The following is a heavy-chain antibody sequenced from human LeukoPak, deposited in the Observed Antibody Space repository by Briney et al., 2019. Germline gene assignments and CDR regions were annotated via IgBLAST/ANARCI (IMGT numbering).Heavy chain of an antibody. CDR3: AKELDYTTFGYYSDD. Sequence: GGSLRLSCTASGCTFSSYAMNWVRQAPGKGLEWVSGFGAGITLAYSADSVKGRFTISRDNSRNTLYLQISRLRAHNTAVYYSAKELDYTTFGYYSDDWGQGSPVSASS. D-gene: IGHD4-11*01. J-gene: IGHJ4*02. CDR1: GCTFSSYA. CDR2: FGAGITLA. V-gene: IGHV3-23*01.